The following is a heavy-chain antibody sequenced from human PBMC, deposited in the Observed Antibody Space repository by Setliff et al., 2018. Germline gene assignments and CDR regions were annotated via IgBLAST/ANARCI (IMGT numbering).Heavy chain of an antibody. Sequence: EASVKVSCKASGGTFSSYAISWVRQAPGQGLEWMGRIMPIFGSTNYAQNFQGRVTITADKSTSTAYMDLSSLRSEDSAVYYCARDRGGTAIANWFDRWGQGTLVTVSS. CDR1: GGTFSSYA. V-gene: IGHV1-69*06. CDR2: IMPIFGST. CDR3: ARDRGGTAIANWFDR. J-gene: IGHJ5*02. D-gene: IGHD2-21*01.